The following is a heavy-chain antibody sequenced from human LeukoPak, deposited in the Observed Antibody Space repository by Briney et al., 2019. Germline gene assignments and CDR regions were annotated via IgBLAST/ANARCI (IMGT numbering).Heavy chain of an antibody. D-gene: IGHD4-17*01. CDR3: ARRYGDYVRGYYYYYMDV. V-gene: IGHV4-34*01. Sequence: SETLSLTCAVYGGSFSGYYWSWIRQPPGKGLEWIGEINHSGSTNYNPSLKSRVTISVDTSKNQFSLKLSSVTAADTAVYYCARRYGDYVRGYYYYYMDVWGKGTTVTISS. CDR1: GGSFSGYY. CDR2: INHSGST. J-gene: IGHJ6*03.